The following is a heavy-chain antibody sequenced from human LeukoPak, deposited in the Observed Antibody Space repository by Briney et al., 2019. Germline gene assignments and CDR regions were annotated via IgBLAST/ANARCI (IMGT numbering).Heavy chain of an antibody. D-gene: IGHD3-10*01. CDR3: ARGDKLTMVRGVPRTYFDY. J-gene: IGHJ4*02. Sequence: SQTLSLTCTVSGGSISSGVYYWSWIRQPPGKGLEWIGYIYYSGSTYYNPSLKSRVTISVDTSKNQFSLKLSSVTAADTAVYYCARGDKLTMVRGVPRTYFDYWGQGTLVTVSS. V-gene: IGHV4-31*03. CDR1: GGSISSGVYY. CDR2: IYYSGST.